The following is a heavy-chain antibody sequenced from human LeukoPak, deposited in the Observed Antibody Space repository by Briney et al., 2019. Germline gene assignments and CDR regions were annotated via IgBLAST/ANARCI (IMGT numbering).Heavy chain of an antibody. J-gene: IGHJ4*02. D-gene: IGHD2-21*01. Sequence: GGSLRLSCTASGFTFSTYWMHWVRQAPGKGLVWVSHIRSDGSITSYADSVKGRFTISGDNAQNTVYLQMNSLRAEDMAVYYCVRGLVALDYWGQGTLVTVSS. CDR2: IRSDGSIT. V-gene: IGHV3-74*01. CDR3: VRGLVALDY. CDR1: GFTFSTYW.